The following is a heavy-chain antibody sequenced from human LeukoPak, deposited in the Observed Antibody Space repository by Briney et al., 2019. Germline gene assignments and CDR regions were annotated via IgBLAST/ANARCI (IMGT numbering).Heavy chain of an antibody. Sequence: GGAPRLSRAAPGFTLRCYWMHLGRPAPGKGVVLVSRINSDGSSTSYADSVKGRFTISRDNAKNTLYLQMNSLRAEDTAVYYCARDDEWELLNFDYWGQGTLVTVSS. CDR2: INSDGSST. J-gene: IGHJ4*02. V-gene: IGHV3-74*01. D-gene: IGHD1-26*01. CDR3: ARDDEWELLNFDY. CDR1: GFTLRCYW.